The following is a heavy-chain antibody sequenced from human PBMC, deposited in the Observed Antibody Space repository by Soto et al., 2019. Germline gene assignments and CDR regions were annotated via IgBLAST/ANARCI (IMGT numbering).Heavy chain of an antibody. V-gene: IGHV3-33*01. CDR1: GFTFSSYG. Sequence: GGSLRLSCAASGFTFSSYGMHWVRQAPGKGLEWVAVIWYEGSNKYYADSVKGRFTNSRDNSKNTLYLQMNSLRAEDTAVYYCARDYDSSGYPRYYFDYWGQGTLVTVSS. J-gene: IGHJ4*02. CDR3: ARDYDSSGYPRYYFDY. D-gene: IGHD3-22*01. CDR2: IWYEGSNK.